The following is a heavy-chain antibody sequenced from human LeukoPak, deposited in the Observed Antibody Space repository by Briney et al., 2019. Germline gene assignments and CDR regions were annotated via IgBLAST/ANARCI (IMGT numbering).Heavy chain of an antibody. Sequence: PGGSLRLPCAASGFTFSSQPMSRVRQAPGKGLEWVSVISGSGGSTYYADSVKGRFTISRDNSKNTLYLQMNSLRAEDTAVYYCATDNLRSYYYMDVWGKGTTVTVSS. J-gene: IGHJ6*03. D-gene: IGHD5/OR15-5a*01. CDR2: ISGSGGST. V-gene: IGHV3-23*01. CDR3: ATDNLRSYYYMDV. CDR1: GFTFSSQP.